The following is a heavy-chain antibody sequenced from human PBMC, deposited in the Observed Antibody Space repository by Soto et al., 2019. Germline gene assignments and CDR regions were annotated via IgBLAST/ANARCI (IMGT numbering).Heavy chain of an antibody. CDR2: VHESGST. CDR3: ARGTRALITSFFAY. CDR1: GDAISNYY. V-gene: IGHV4-59*03. D-gene: IGHD1-20*01. J-gene: IGHJ4*02. Sequence: PSETLSLTCSVSGDAISNYYWSWIRQTPGRGLEWIGCVHESGSTDYNPSLRGRVIISLHTSKSQFSLSLRSATAADMATYYCARGTRALITSFFAYWGQGIPVTVSS.